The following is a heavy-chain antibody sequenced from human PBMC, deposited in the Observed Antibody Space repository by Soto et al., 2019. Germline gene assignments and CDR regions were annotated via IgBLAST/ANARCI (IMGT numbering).Heavy chain of an antibody. D-gene: IGHD5-12*01. CDR2: MNPNSGNT. J-gene: IGHJ6*02. Sequence: GASVKVSCKASGYTFTSYDINWVRQATGQGLEWMGWMNPNSGNTGYAQKFQGRVTMTRNTSISTAYMELSSLRSEDTAVYYCARAYSGYDLGGMDVWGQGTQVTVSS. CDR1: GYTFTSYD. V-gene: IGHV1-8*01. CDR3: ARAYSGYDLGGMDV.